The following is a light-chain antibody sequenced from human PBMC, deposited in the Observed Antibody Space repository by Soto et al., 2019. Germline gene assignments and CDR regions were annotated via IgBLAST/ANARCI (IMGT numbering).Light chain of an antibody. CDR3: QHYVSMWT. J-gene: IGKJ1*01. CDR2: DAS. Sequence: DIQMTQSPSTLSASVGDRVTITCRASQSITNRLAWYQQKPGKAPKVLIYDASNLEYVVPSRFSGSGFVTEFILTISSLQPDGFTTYRYQHYVSMWTFGQGTKVEMK. V-gene: IGKV1-5*01. CDR1: QSITNR.